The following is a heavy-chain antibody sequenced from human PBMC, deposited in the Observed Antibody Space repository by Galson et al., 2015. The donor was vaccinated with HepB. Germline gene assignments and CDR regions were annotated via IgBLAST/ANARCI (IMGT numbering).Heavy chain of an antibody. CDR2: ISSSSSTI. D-gene: IGHD2-15*01. CDR3: ARDRRWFSD. CDR1: GFTFSTYS. V-gene: IGHV3-48*04. Sequence: SLRLSCAASGFTFSTYSMNWVRQAPGKGLEWVSYISSSSSTIYYADSVKGRFTISRDNAKNSLYLQMNSLRAEDTALYYCARDRRWFSDWGQGTLVSVSS. J-gene: IGHJ4*02.